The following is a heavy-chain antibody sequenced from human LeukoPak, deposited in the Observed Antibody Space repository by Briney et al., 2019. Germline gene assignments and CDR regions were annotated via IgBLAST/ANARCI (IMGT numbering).Heavy chain of an antibody. CDR3: ARDHLVSYDYVWGSYRYGFDY. CDR1: GYTFTGYY. CDR2: ISAYNGNT. J-gene: IGHJ4*02. Sequence: GASVKVSCKASGYTFTGYYMHWVRQAPGQGLEWMGWISAYNGNTNYAQKLQGRVTMTTDTSTSTAYMELRSLRSDDTAVYYCARDHLVSYDYVWGSYRYGFDYWGQGTLVTVSS. D-gene: IGHD3-16*02. V-gene: IGHV1-18*04.